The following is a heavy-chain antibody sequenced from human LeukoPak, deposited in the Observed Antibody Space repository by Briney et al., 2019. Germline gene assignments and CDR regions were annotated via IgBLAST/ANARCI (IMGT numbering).Heavy chain of an antibody. Sequence: ASVKVSCKASGYTLTSYGISWVRQAPGQGLEWMGWISGYNGVTNYEQNLRGRVTMTIDTSTSTAYMELRSLTSDDTAVYYCARERFRVAFDIWGQGTMVSVSS. D-gene: IGHD3-3*01. CDR3: ARERFRVAFDI. J-gene: IGHJ3*02. CDR2: ISGYNGVT. V-gene: IGHV1-18*04. CDR1: GYTLTSYG.